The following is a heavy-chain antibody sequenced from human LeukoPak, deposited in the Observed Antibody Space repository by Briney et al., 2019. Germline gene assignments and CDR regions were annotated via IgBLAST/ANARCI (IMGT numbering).Heavy chain of an antibody. J-gene: IGHJ4*02. CDR1: GFTFSNYY. V-gene: IGHV3-30*18. CDR3: AKGHVGRLWGYFDY. Sequence: GGSLRLSCAASGFTFSNYYMHWVRQAPGEGLEWVAVTSTDGSTKYYADSVKGRFTISRDNSKNMSYLQMDILSAEETAVYYCAKGHVGRLWGYFDYWGQGTLVTVSS. D-gene: IGHD1-26*01. CDR2: TSTDGSTK.